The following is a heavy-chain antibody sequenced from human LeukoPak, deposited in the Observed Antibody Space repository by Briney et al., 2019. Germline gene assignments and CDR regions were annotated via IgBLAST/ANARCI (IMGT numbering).Heavy chain of an antibody. CDR3: ARGPSTTLTTR. J-gene: IGHJ4*02. D-gene: IGHD4-17*01. CDR2: IKHDRSDI. Sequence: PGGSLRLSCVVSGFTFSDYWMAWVPQAPGKGLEWVANIKHDRSDIHYVDSVKGRFTISRDNAQSSLFLQMSSLRREDTAVYYCARGPSTTLTTRWGQGTLVAVSS. V-gene: IGHV3-7*01. CDR1: GFTFSDYW.